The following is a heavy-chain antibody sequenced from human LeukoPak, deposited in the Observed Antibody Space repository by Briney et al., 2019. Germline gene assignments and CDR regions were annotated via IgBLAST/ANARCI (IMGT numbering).Heavy chain of an antibody. CDR3: ARVAYCSGGSCHSTPYYFDY. Sequence: PGGSLTLSCVASGFTFSSYSMNWVRQAPGKGLEWVSSISPSSTYIYYADSVKGRFTISRDNAKNSLYLQMNSLRAEDTAVYYCARVAYCSGGSCHSTPYYFDYWGQGTLVTVSS. CDR1: GFTFSSYS. J-gene: IGHJ4*02. CDR2: ISPSSTYI. D-gene: IGHD2-15*01. V-gene: IGHV3-21*01.